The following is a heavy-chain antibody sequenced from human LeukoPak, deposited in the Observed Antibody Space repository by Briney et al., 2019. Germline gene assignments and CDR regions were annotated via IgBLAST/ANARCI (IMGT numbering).Heavy chain of an antibody. CDR1: RFTFSSYS. V-gene: IGHV3-21*01. D-gene: IGHD3-10*01. CDR2: ISSSSSYI. J-gene: IGHJ4*02. Sequence: GGSLRLSCAASRFTFSSYSMNWVRQAPGKGLEWVSSISSSSSYIFYADSVKGRFTISRDNAKNSLYLQMNSLRADDTAVYYCARGGETLYGSGTDYWGQGTLVTVSS. CDR3: ARGGETLYGSGTDY.